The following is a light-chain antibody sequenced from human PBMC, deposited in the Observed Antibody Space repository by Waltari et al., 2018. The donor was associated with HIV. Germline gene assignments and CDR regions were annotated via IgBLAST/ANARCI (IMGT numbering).Light chain of an antibody. J-gene: IGKJ1*01. Sequence: DIQMTQSPSTLSTSVGDRVTITCRASQSISSWVAWYQQKPGKAPKLLIYKASSLESGVPSRFSGSGSGTEFTLTISSLQPDDFATYYCQQYNSYSRTFGQGTKAEIK. CDR2: KAS. CDR1: QSISSW. CDR3: QQYNSYSRT. V-gene: IGKV1-5*03.